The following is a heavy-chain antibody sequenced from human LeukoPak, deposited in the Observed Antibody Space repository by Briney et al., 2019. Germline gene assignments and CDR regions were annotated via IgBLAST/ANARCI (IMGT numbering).Heavy chain of an antibody. CDR2: IIPSVGAA. CDR1: GGTFRSYA. CDR3: ASRSPIVGASTRETAFDY. D-gene: IGHD1-26*01. J-gene: IGHJ4*02. V-gene: IGHV1-69*05. Sequence: SVKVSCKASGGTFRSYAISWGLHAPGPGLEWMGGIIPSVGAATYAQKSQGGVTIPTAESTSTAYMELSSLRSEDTAVYYGASRSPIVGASTRETAFDYWGQGTLVTVSS.